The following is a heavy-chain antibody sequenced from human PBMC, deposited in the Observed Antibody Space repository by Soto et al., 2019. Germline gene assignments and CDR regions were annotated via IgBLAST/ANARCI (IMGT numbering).Heavy chain of an antibody. Sequence: SGPTLVNPTQTLTLTCTFSGFSLSTSGMCVSWIRQPPGKALEWLALIDWDDDKYYSTSLKTRLTISKDTYKNQVVLTMTNMDPVDTATYYCARMLGSGSYLNPVYYFDDWGQGTLVTVAS. V-gene: IGHV2-70*01. CDR1: GFSLSTSGMC. D-gene: IGHD3-10*01. CDR3: ARMLGSGSYLNPVYYFDD. J-gene: IGHJ4*02. CDR2: IDWDDDK.